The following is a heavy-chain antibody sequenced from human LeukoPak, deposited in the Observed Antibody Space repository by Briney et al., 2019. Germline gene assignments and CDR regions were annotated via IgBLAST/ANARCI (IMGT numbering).Heavy chain of an antibody. Sequence: PGGSLRLSCAASGFTFDDYFMSWVRQAPGKGLEGVSAINWNGGSTDYADSVKGRFTISRDNAKNSLYLQMNSLRAEDTALYYCARDYYYDSSGEQFDYWGQGTLVTVSS. D-gene: IGHD3-22*01. J-gene: IGHJ4*02. V-gene: IGHV3-20*04. CDR2: INWNGGST. CDR3: ARDYYYDSSGEQFDY. CDR1: GFTFDDYF.